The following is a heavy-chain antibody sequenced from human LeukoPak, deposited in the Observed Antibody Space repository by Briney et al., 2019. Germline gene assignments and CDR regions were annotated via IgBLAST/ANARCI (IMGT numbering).Heavy chain of an antibody. J-gene: IGHJ4*02. CDR2: ISGSGGST. Sequence: GGSLRLSCAASGFTFSSYAMSWVRQAPGKGVEWVSAISGSGGSTYYADSVKGRFTISRDNSKNTLYLQMNSLRVEDTAVYYCAKFLPTHIVVANYYFDYWGQGTLVTVSS. CDR1: GFTFSSYA. CDR3: AKFLPTHIVVANYYFDY. D-gene: IGHD2-21*01. V-gene: IGHV3-23*01.